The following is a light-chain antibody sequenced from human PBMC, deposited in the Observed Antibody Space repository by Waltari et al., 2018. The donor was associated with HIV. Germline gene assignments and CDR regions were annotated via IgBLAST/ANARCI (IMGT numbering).Light chain of an antibody. CDR1: TLRNYY. J-gene: IGLJ1*01. V-gene: IGLV3-19*01. Sequence: SSDLTQDPAVSVALGETVRITCRGATLRNYYAAWYQQKPRQAPILVIYDSTTRPSGIPDRFSGSTSGSTAALTITGAQAEDEADYYCTSRDSSGSSYVFGPGTYVTVL. CDR2: DST. CDR3: TSRDSSGSSYV.